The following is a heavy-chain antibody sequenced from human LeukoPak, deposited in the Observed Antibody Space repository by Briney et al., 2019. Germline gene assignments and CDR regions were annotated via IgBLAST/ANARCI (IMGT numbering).Heavy chain of an antibody. V-gene: IGHV4-4*09. Sequence: SETLSLTCTVSGGSISSYYWSWIRQPPGKGLEWIGYIYTSGSTNYNPSLKSRVTISVDTSKNQFSLKLSSVTAADTAVYYCARRRYDSIVGAFDIWGQGTMVTVSS. CDR2: IYTSGST. J-gene: IGHJ3*02. D-gene: IGHD3-22*01. CDR1: GGSISSYY. CDR3: ARRRYDSIVGAFDI.